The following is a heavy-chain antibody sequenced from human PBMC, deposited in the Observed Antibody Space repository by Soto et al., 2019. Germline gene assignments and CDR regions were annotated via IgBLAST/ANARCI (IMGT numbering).Heavy chain of an antibody. V-gene: IGHV4-30-4*01. CDR1: GGSISSGDYY. CDR3: ARKSGSYYEFDY. Sequence: SLTCTVSGGSISSGDYYWSWIRQPPGKGLEWIGYIYYSGSTYYNPSLKSRVTISVDTSKNQFSLKLSPVTAADTAVYYCARKSGSYYEFDYWGQGTLVTVSS. CDR2: IYYSGST. J-gene: IGHJ4*02. D-gene: IGHD1-26*01.